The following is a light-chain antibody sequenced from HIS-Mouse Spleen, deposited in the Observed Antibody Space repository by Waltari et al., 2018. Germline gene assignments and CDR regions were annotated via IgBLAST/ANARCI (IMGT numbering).Light chain of an antibody. CDR3: YSTDSSGNHRV. CDR1: ASPQIS. J-gene: IGLJ2*01. CDR2: EDS. Sequence: SYELTPPPSVSVSPGQTPRLTCAGEASPQISAYWYQQKSGQAPVLVIYEDSKPPSGIPERFSGSSSGTMATLTISGAQVEDEADYYCYSTDSSGNHRVFGGGTKLTVL. V-gene: IGLV3-10*01.